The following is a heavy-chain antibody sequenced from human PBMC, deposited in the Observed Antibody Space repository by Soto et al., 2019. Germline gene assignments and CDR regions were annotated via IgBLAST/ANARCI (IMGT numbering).Heavy chain of an antibody. V-gene: IGHV3-23*01. CDR2: ISGSGGDT. Sequence: EVQLLESGGGLVQPGGSLRLSCAASGFTFSDYAMNWVRQAPGKGLEWVSGISGSGGDTCYADSVNGRFTISRDNSKNTLYLQMSSLRAEDTAVYLCAKGGCSGVSCGWFDPWGQGTLVTVSS. J-gene: IGHJ5*02. D-gene: IGHD2-15*01. CDR1: GFTFSDYA. CDR3: AKGGCSGVSCGWFDP.